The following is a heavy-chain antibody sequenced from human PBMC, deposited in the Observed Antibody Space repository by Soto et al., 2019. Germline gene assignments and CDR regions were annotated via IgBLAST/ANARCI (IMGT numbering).Heavy chain of an antibody. CDR3: ASDSGYDFGRDYFDY. CDR2: IIPILGIA. D-gene: IGHD5-12*01. Sequence: SVKVSCKASGGTFSSYTISWVRQAPGQGLEWMGRIIPILGIANYAQKFQGRVTITADKSTSTAYMELSSLRSEDTAVYYCASDSGYDFGRDYFDYWGQGTLVTVSS. V-gene: IGHV1-69*02. J-gene: IGHJ4*02. CDR1: GGTFSSYT.